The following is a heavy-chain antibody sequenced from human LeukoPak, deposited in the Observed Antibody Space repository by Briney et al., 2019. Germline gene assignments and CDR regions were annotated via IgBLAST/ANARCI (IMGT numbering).Heavy chain of an antibody. CDR3: ARARYFDWDDFDY. J-gene: IGHJ4*02. CDR1: GFTFSSYW. Sequence: GGSLRLSCAASGFTFSSYWMSWVRQAPGKGLEWVANIKQDGSEKYYVDSVKGRFTISRDNAKNSLYLQMHSLRAEDTAVYYCARARYFDWDDFDYWGQGTLVTVSS. V-gene: IGHV3-7*01. D-gene: IGHD3-9*01. CDR2: IKQDGSEK.